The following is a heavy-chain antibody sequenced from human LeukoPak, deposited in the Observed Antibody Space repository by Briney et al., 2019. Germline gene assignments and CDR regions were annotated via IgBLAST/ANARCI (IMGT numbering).Heavy chain of an antibody. V-gene: IGHV4-61*02. CDR1: GGSISSDSYY. D-gene: IGHD6-13*01. CDR3: ARGQTFSSSRCFDL. J-gene: IGHJ2*01. CDR2: TSTSGST. Sequence: SETLSLTCTVSGGSISSDSYYWSCIPQPAGKGLECIGRTSTSGSTNYNPSLKSRVTSSVDTSKNQFSLKLSSVTAADTAVYYCARGQTFSSSRCFDLWGRGTLVTVSS.